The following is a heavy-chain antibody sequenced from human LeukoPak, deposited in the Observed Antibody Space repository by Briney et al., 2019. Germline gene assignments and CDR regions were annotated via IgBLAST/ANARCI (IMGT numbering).Heavy chain of an antibody. V-gene: IGHV4-38-2*01. CDR1: GYSISSGYY. Sequence: SETLSLTCAVSGYSISSGYYWGWIRQPPGKGLEWIGSIYHSGSTYYNPSLKSRVTISVDTSKNQFSLKLSSVTAADTAVYYCARQRFLEWLLSSREHSWFDPWGQGTLVTVSS. CDR2: IYHSGST. D-gene: IGHD3-3*01. J-gene: IGHJ5*02. CDR3: ARQRFLEWLLSSREHSWFDP.